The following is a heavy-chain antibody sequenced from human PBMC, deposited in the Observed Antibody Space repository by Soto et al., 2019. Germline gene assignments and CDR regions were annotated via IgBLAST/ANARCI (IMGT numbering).Heavy chain of an antibody. CDR1: GGSFSGYY. CDR2: INHSGST. V-gene: IGHV4-34*01. J-gene: IGHJ1*01. CDR3: ARDSRASIAAG. D-gene: IGHD6-6*01. Sequence: QVQLQQWGAGLLKPSETLSLTCAVYGGSFSGYYWSWIRQPPGKGLEWIGEINHSGSTNYNPSLNSLVTTSVDTSKNQFSLKLSSVTAADTAAYYCARDSRASIAAGWGQVTLVTVSS.